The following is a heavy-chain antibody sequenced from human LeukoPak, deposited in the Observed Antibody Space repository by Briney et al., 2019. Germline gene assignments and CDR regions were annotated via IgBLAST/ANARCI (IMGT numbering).Heavy chain of an antibody. Sequence: GGSLRLSCAASGFTFSSYWMSWVRQAPGKGLEWVANIKQDGSEKYYADSVKGRFTISRDNAKNSLYLQMNSLRAEDMALYYCAKDISDDSSGSSFDYWGQGILVTVSS. J-gene: IGHJ4*02. CDR2: IKQDGSEK. D-gene: IGHD3-22*01. CDR3: AKDISDDSSGSSFDY. CDR1: GFTFSSYW. V-gene: IGHV3-7*03.